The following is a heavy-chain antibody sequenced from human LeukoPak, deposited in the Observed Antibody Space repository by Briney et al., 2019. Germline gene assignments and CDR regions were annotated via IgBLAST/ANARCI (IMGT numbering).Heavy chain of an antibody. D-gene: IGHD3-10*01. CDR3: PRDLGQLRNWFDP. CDR1: GFDFGSYG. J-gene: IGHJ5*02. Sequence: GGSLRLSCAASGFDFGSYGMHWVRQAPGKGLEWVAIIWHDASNKYYAESVKGRFTISRDNSKNAMYLQMSSLRAEDTALYYCPRDLGQLRNWFDPWGQGTLVIVSS. V-gene: IGHV3-33*01. CDR2: IWHDASNK.